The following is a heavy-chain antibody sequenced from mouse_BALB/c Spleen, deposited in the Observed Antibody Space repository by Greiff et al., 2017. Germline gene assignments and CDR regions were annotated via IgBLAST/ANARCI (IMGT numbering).Heavy chain of an antibody. Sequence: VKLMESGPGLVAPSQSLSITCTVSGFSLTSYGVHWVRQPPGKGLEWLGVIWAGGSTNYNSALMSRLSISKDNSKSQVFLKMNSLQTDDTAMYYCARVHYYGSSYGYFDYWGQGTTLTVSS. CDR2: IWAGGST. CDR3: ARVHYYGSSYGYFDY. V-gene: IGHV2-9*02. J-gene: IGHJ2*01. CDR1: GFSLTSYG. D-gene: IGHD1-1*01.